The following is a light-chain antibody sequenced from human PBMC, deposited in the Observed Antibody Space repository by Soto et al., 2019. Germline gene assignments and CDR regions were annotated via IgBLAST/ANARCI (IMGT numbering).Light chain of an antibody. CDR1: QSISSY. Sequence: DLQMTQSPSSLSASVGDRVTITCRASQSISSYLNWYQQKPGKAPKLLIYAASSLQSGVPSRFSGSGSGTDFTLTISSVQPEDFATYYCQQSYSTGWTFGQGTKVEIK. V-gene: IGKV1-39*01. CDR2: AAS. J-gene: IGKJ1*01. CDR3: QQSYSTGWT.